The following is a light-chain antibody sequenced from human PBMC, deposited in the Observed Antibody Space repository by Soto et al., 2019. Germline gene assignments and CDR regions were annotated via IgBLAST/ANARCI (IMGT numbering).Light chain of an antibody. J-gene: IGKJ1*01. V-gene: IGKV1-5*03. CDR3: QHYNSYSEA. CDR1: QSISSY. Sequence: DIQMTQSPSTLSASVGDRVTITCRASQSISSYLNWYKQKTGKAPKLLIYKASTLKSGVPSRFSGSGSGTEFTLTISSLQPDDFATYDCQHYNSYSEAFGQGTKVDIK. CDR2: KAS.